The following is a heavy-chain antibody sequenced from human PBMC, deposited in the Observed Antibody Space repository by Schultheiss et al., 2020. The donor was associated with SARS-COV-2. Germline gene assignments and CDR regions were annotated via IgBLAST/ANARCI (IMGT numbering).Heavy chain of an antibody. CDR1: GFTFSNAW. D-gene: IGHD4-17*01. V-gene: IGHV3-15*01. J-gene: IGHJ3*02. CDR2: IKSKTDGGTT. CDR3: TRPYGDYARDAFDI. Sequence: GESLKISCAASGFTFSNAWMSWVRQAPGKGLEWVGRIKSKTDGGTTDYAAPVKGRFTISRDDSKNTLYLQMNSLKTEDTAVYYCTRPYGDYARDAFDIWGQGTMVTVSS.